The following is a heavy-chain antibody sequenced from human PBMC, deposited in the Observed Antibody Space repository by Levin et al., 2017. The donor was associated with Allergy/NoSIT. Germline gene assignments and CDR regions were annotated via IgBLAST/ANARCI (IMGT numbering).Heavy chain of an antibody. V-gene: IGHV5-51*01. D-gene: IGHD1-26*01. CDR2: IYPRDSDP. CDR3: ARSIVGTSCWGN. J-gene: IGHJ4*02. CDR1: GYPFTAYW. Sequence: GESLKISCKGSGYPFTAYWIGWLRQMPGKGLEWMGVIYPRDSDPIYSPSFQGQVTISSDKSTSTTYLQWNSLKDSDTGIYYCARSIVGTSCWGNWGQGTLVTVSS.